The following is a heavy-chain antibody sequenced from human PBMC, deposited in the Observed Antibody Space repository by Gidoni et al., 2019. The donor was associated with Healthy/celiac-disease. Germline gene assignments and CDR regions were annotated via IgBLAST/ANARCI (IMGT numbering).Heavy chain of an antibody. J-gene: IGHJ3*02. Sequence: QVQLVQSGAEVKKPGSSVKVSCKASGGTFSSYAISWVRQAPGQGLEWMGRIIPILGIANYAQKFQGRVTITADKSTSTAYMELSSLRSEDTAVYYCASPLTYYYDSSGYPDAFDIWGQGTMVTVSS. CDR2: IIPILGIA. CDR1: GGTFSSYA. CDR3: ASPLTYYYDSSGYPDAFDI. D-gene: IGHD3-22*01. V-gene: IGHV1-69*09.